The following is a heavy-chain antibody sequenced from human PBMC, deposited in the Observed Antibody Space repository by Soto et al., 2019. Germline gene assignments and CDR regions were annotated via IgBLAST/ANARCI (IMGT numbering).Heavy chain of an antibody. CDR3: ARGGPPYQVVVDYYYYYGLDV. J-gene: IGHJ6*02. CDR1: GGSITSYY. Sequence: SETLSLTCTVSGGSITSYYWSWIRQPPGKGLEWIGYIYYSGTTNYNPSLKSRVTISVDTSKNQVSLWLSSVTAADTAVYYCARGGPPYQVVVDYYYYYGLDVWGQGTTVTVSS. D-gene: IGHD2-2*01. CDR2: IYYSGTT. V-gene: IGHV4-59*01.